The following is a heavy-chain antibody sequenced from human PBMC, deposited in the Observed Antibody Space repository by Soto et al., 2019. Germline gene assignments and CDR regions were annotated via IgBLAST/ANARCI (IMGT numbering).Heavy chain of an antibody. CDR3: AREMTTMFEVTENYYYVMAV. CDR1: GYTFTSYG. CDR2: INPGNGNT. D-gene: IGHD3-10*02. Sequence: ASVKVSCKASGYTFTSYGINWVRQAPGRGLEWMGWINPGNGNTKYSQQFQGRVIIDRDTSASTAYMELSSLRSEDTAVYYCAREMTTMFEVTENYYYVMAVWGQGTTVTVSS. J-gene: IGHJ6*02. V-gene: IGHV1-3*01.